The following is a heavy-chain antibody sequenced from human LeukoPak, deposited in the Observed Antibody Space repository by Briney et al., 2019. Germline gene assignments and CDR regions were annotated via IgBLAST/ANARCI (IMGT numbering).Heavy chain of an antibody. CDR3: ASMEKWELHGGGSSDY. D-gene: IGHD1-26*01. J-gene: IGHJ4*02. Sequence: GESLKISCKGSGYSFTSYWIGWVRQMPGKGLEWMGIIYPGDSDTRYSPSFQGQVTISADKSISTAYLQWSSLKASDTAMYYCASMEKWELHGGGSSDYWGQGTLVTVSS. V-gene: IGHV5-51*01. CDR1: GYSFTSYW. CDR2: IYPGDSDT.